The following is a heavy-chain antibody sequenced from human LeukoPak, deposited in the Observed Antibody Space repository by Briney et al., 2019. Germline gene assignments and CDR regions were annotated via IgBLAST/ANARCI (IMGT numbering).Heavy chain of an antibody. J-gene: IGHJ5*02. Sequence: PGRSLRLSCAASGFTFSSCAMSWDRQAPGKGVEWVSAISGSGGSTYYADSVKGRFTISRDNSKNTLYLQMNSLRAEDTAVYYCAKRYCSGGSCYWFDPWGQGTLVTVSS. CDR1: GFTFSSCA. D-gene: IGHD2-15*01. CDR2: ISGSGGST. CDR3: AKRYCSGGSCYWFDP. V-gene: IGHV3-23*01.